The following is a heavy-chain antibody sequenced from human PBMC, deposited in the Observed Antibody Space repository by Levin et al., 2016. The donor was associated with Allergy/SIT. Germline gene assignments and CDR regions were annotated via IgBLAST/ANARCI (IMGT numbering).Heavy chain of an antibody. CDR1: GFTFSNYW. V-gene: IGHV3-74*01. CDR3: TRGDYYSNPDY. J-gene: IGHJ4*02. Sequence: GESLKISCAASGFTFSNYWMHWVRQGPGKGLVWVSRIHGDGSSISYADSVKGRFTISRDNAKNTLYLQMNSLRAEDTAVYYCTRGDYYSNPDYWGQGTLVTVS. CDR2: IHGDGSSI. D-gene: IGHD4-11*01.